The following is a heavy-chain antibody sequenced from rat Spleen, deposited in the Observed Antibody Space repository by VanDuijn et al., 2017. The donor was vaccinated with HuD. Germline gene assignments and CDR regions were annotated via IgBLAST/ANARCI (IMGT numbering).Heavy chain of an antibody. CDR1: GFSLISNS. D-gene: IGHD1-11*01. Sequence: QVQLKESGPGLVQPSQTLSLICTVSGFSLISNSVHWVRQPPGKGLEWMGGIWGDGSTDYNSALKSRLSISRDTSKSQVYLKMNSLQTGDTATYYCARRGLLTTEVVVPFAYWGQGTLVTVSS. CDR3: ARRGLLTTEVVVPFAY. CDR2: IWGDGST. V-gene: IGHV2-1*01. J-gene: IGHJ3*01.